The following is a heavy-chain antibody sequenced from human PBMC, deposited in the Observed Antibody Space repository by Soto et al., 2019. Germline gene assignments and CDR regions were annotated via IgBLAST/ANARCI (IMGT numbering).Heavy chain of an antibody. Sequence: ASLKGSCKTSGYSFTTYGVARLRQAPGQGLEWMGWISYNGTTNYAQKLQGRVTMTTDTSTSTAYMELRGLRSDDTAVYYCARVEDYFVSSGYAHWGQGVQLTGYS. CDR1: GYSFTTYG. CDR3: ARVEDYFVSSGYAH. CDR2: ISYNGTT. V-gene: IGHV1-18*01. J-gene: IGHJ1*01. D-gene: IGHD3-22*01.